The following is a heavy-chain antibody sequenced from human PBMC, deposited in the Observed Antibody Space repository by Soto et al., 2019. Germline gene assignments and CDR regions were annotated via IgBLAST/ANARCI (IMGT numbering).Heavy chain of an antibody. V-gene: IGHV4-34*01. CDR3: ARGLPYIVVVPDLDY. CDR1: GGSFSGYY. D-gene: IGHD2-2*01. CDR2: INHSGST. J-gene: IGHJ4*02. Sequence: SETLSLTCAVYGGSFSGYYWSWIRQPPGKGLEWIGEINHSGSTNYNPSLKSRVTISVDTSKNQFSLKLSSVTAADTAVYYCARGLPYIVVVPDLDYWGQGTLVTVSS.